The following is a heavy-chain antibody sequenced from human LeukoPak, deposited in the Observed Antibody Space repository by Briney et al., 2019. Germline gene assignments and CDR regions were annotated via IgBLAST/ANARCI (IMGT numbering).Heavy chain of an antibody. Sequence: PGGSLRLSCAASGFTFSTYWMHRVRQAPGKGLVWVSVINPEGTTATYADSVKGRFTISRDNAKNTLYLQMDSLRAEDTAIYYCVFFYTALKIPYWGQGGLVTVSS. CDR3: VFFYTALKIPY. CDR1: GFTFSTYW. D-gene: IGHD2-21*02. CDR2: INPEGTTA. V-gene: IGHV3-74*01. J-gene: IGHJ4*02.